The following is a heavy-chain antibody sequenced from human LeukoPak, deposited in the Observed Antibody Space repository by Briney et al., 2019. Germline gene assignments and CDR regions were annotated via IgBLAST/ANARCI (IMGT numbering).Heavy chain of an antibody. J-gene: IGHJ4*02. V-gene: IGHV4-59*12. CDR3: AREIGYCSSTSCLFDY. CDR2: IYYSGTT. Sequence: SETLSLTCTVSGNSITNYYWSWIRQPPGRRLEWIGYIYYSGTTNYNPSLKSRVTMSVDTSKNQFSLKLSSVTAADTAVYYCAREIGYCSSTSCLFDYWGQGTLVTVSS. CDR1: GNSITNYY. D-gene: IGHD2-2*01.